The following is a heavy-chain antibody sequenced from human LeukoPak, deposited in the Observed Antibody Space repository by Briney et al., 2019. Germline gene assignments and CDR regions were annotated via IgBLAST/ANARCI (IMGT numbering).Heavy chain of an antibody. J-gene: IGHJ4*02. D-gene: IGHD2-15*01. CDR2: ISYDGSNK. Sequence: GGSLRLSCAASGFTFSGYAMHWVRQAPGKGLEWVAVISYDGSNKYYADSVKGRFTISRDNSKNTLYLQMNSLRAEDTAVYYCAGIRTYFDYWGQGTLVTASS. CDR1: GFTFSGYA. CDR3: AGIRTYFDY. V-gene: IGHV3-30*14.